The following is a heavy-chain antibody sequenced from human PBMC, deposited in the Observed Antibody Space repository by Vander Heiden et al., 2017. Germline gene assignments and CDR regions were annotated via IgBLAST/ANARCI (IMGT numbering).Heavy chain of an antibody. CDR3: AREGADTAMAALTRLYYFDY. V-gene: IGHV3-30*01. D-gene: IGHD5-18*01. J-gene: IGHJ4*02. Sequence: QVQLVESGGGVVQPGRSLRLSCAASGFTFSSYAMHGVRQAPGKGLEWVAVISYDGSNKYYADSVKGRFTISRDNSKNTLYLQMNSLRAEDTAVYYCAREGADTAMAALTRLYYFDYWGQGTLVTVSS. CDR2: ISYDGSNK. CDR1: GFTFSSYA.